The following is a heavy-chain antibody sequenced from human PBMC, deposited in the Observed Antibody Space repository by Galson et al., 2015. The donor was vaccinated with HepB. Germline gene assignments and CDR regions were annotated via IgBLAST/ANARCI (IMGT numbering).Heavy chain of an antibody. CDR1: GFTFSNAW. V-gene: IGHV3-15*01. D-gene: IGHD3-22*01. CDR2: IKSKTDGGTT. CDR3: TGVITMIVVVIPF. J-gene: IGHJ4*02. Sequence: SLRLSCAASGFTFSNAWMSWVRQAPGKGLEWVGRIKSKTDGGTTDYAAPVKGRFTISRDDSKNTLYLQMNSLKTEDTAVYYCTGVITMIVVVIPFWGQGTLVTVSS.